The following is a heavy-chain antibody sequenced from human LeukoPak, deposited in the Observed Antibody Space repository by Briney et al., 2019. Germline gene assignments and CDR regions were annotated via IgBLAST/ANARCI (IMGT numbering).Heavy chain of an antibody. D-gene: IGHD6-13*01. V-gene: IGHV4-59*01. CDR1: GGSMSPYH. CDR2: IYYSGST. CDR3: ARDLSAAGTNDAFDI. Sequence: PSETLSLTCTVSGGSMSPYHWGWIRQPPGKGLEWTGYIYYSGSTNYNPSLKSRVTISVDTSKNQFSLKLSSVTAADTAVYYCARDLSAAGTNDAFDIWGQGTMVTVSS. J-gene: IGHJ3*02.